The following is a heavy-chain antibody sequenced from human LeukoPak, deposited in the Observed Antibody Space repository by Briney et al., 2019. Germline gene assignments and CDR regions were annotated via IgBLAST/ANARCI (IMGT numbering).Heavy chain of an antibody. D-gene: IGHD2-15*01. V-gene: IGHV1-2*04. J-gene: IGHJ5*02. CDR3: ARESYCSGCSCYSGWFDP. CDR2: INPNSGGT. CDR1: GYTFTGYY. Sequence: GASVKVSCKASGYTFTGYYMHWVRQAPGQGLEWMGWINPNSGGTNYAQKFQGWVTMTRDTSISTAYMELSRLRSDDTAVYYCARESYCSGCSCYSGWFDPWGEGTLVTVSS.